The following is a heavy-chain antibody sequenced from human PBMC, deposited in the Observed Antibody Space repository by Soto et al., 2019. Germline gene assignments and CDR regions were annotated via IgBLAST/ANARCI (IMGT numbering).Heavy chain of an antibody. CDR1: GDSISRTTAS. V-gene: IGHV6-1*01. J-gene: IGHJ4*02. D-gene: IGHD6-19*01. CDR2: TYYRSKWYF. Sequence: SQTLSLTCAISGDSISRTTASWNWIRRSPSRGLEWLGRTYYRSKWYFDYAVSLQSRIIVSPDTSSSQLSLQLSSVTPEDTAVYYSARGAHGMAVANFESWGQGTPVTVSS. CDR3: ARGAHGMAVANFES.